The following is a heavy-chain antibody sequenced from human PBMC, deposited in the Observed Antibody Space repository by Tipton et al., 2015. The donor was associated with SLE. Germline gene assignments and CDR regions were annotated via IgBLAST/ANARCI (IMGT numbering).Heavy chain of an antibody. D-gene: IGHD6-13*01. V-gene: IGHV4-34*01. J-gene: IGHJ6*03. Sequence: GLVKPSETLSLTCAVYGGSFSGYYWSWIRQPPGKGLEWIGEINHSGSTNYNPSLKSRVTISVDTSKNQFSLKLSSVTAADTAVYYCARDGGAAAENYNYHMDVWGIGTTVTVSS. CDR3: ARDGGAAAENYNYHMDV. CDR2: INHSGST. CDR1: GGSFSGYY.